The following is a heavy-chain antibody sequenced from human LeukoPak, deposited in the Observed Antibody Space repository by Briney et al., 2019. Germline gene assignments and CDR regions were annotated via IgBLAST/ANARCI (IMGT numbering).Heavy chain of an antibody. V-gene: IGHV5-51*01. J-gene: IGHJ4*02. CDR2: IYPGDSDT. D-gene: IGHD4-11*01. CDR1: GYSFTSYW. Sequence: GESLKISCKGSGYSFTSYWIGWVRQMPGKGLEWMGIIYPGDSDTRYSPSFQGQVTISADKSISTAYLQWSSLKASDTAMYYCARSRFKTVTSYYFDYWGQGTLVTVSS. CDR3: ARSRFKTVTSYYFDY.